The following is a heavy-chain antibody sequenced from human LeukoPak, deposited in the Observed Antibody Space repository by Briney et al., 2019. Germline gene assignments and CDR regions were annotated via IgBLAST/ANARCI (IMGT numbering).Heavy chain of an antibody. CDR2: IYPADSDT. CDR3: ARLRNYYDSSAYSDY. D-gene: IGHD3-22*01. Sequence: GESLKISCKGSGYSFTSYWIGWVRQMPGKGLEWMGVIYPADSDTRYSPSFQGQVTISVDKSITTAYLQWSSLKASDTAMYYCARLRNYYDSSAYSDYWGQGTLVTVSS. J-gene: IGHJ4*02. CDR1: GYSFTSYW. V-gene: IGHV5-51*01.